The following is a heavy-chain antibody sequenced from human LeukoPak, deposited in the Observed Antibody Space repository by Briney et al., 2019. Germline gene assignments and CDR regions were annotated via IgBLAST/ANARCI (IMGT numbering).Heavy chain of an antibody. CDR1: GGTFSSYA. V-gene: IGHV1-69*13. Sequence: ASVKVSCKASGGTFSSYAISWVRQAPGQGLEWMGGIIPIFGTANYAQKFQGRVTITADESTSTAYMELSSLRAEDTAVYYCARVREGAYGDSNWFDPWGQGTLVTVSS. CDR2: IIPIFGTA. CDR3: ARVREGAYGDSNWFDP. D-gene: IGHD4-17*01. J-gene: IGHJ5*02.